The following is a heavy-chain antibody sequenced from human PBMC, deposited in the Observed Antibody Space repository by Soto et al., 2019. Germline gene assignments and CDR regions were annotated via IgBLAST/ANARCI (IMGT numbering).Heavy chain of an antibody. V-gene: IGHV1-18*04. D-gene: IGHD5-18*01. CDR1: SYTFNSYG. J-gene: IGHJ4*02. CDR2: ISAYNGNT. Sequence: WNASSYTFNSYGISCMRQAPGQGLQWLGWISAYNGNTNYAQKLQGRVTMTTDTSTSTAYVEPSRLSTDDTAVYYYARGPGYSYVDYWGQGTLVTVSS. CDR3: ARGPGYSYVDY.